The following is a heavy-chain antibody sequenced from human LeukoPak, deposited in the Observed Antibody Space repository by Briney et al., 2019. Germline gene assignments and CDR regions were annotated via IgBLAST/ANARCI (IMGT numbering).Heavy chain of an antibody. Sequence: SETLSLTRAVSGAYIRSGSHIWSWIRQPAGKGLEWIGRVSSSHQTNFNPSLEGRVSISVDASKNQFSLMLTSVTAADTAVYYCVRESGSGWNFRWFDLWGQGTLVTVSS. CDR2: VSSSHQT. CDR3: VRESGSGWNFRWFDL. V-gene: IGHV4-61*02. CDR1: GAYIRSGSHI. D-gene: IGHD6-25*01. J-gene: IGHJ5*02.